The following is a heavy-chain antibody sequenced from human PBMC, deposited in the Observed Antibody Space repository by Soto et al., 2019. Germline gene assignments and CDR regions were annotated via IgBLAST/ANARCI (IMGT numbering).Heavy chain of an antibody. Sequence: EVQLVESGGDLVPRGGSLRLSCVASGFTFSVYSMNWVRQAPGKGLEWFSYITSDTKTIKYADSVKGRFTISRDNAKNSVYLQMNSLRDEDTAVYHCARSVEGHFDYWAQGTVVTVSS. V-gene: IGHV3-48*02. CDR3: ARSVEGHFDY. CDR1: GFTFSVYS. J-gene: IGHJ4*02. D-gene: IGHD6-19*01. CDR2: ITSDTKTI.